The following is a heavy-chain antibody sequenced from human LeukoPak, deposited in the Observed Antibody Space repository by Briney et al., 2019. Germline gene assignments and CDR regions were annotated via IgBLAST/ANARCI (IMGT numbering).Heavy chain of an antibody. CDR1: GFTVSSDY. V-gene: IGHV3-53*01. CDR2: IYSGGST. CDR3: ARVRGDHYYGMDV. J-gene: IGHJ6*02. Sequence: PGGSLRLSCAASGFTVSSDYMSCVRQAPGKGLEWVSVIYSGGSTYYPDSVKGRFTISRDSSENTLYLQMNSLRVEDTAVYYCARVRGDHYYGMDVWGQGTTVTVSS. D-gene: IGHD3-10*01.